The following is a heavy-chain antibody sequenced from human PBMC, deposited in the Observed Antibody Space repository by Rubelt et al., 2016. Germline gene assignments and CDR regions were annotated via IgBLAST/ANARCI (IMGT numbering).Heavy chain of an antibody. D-gene: IGHD3-10*01. J-gene: IGHJ3*02. Sequence: YNPSLKSRVTISVDTSKNQFSLKLTSVTAADKAVYYCARDHPYGSGSYYKMGMDAFDIWGQGTMVTVSS. CDR3: ARDHPYGSGSYYKMGMDAFDI. V-gene: IGHV4-39*07.